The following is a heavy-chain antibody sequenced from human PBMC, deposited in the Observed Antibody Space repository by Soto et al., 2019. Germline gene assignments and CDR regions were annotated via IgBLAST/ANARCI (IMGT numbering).Heavy chain of an antibody. CDR2: VSTNNANT. V-gene: IGHV1-18*01. D-gene: IGHD2-2*01. CDR1: GYSFSAYG. Sequence: ASVKVSCKTSGYSFSAYGLAWLRQAPGQRPEWMGWVSTNNANTNYAQKFQGRVTMTTDTSTTTTYMELRSLRSDDTAVYYCARELNTESSTYYSFAYWGQGTLVTVSS. CDR3: ARELNTESSTYYSFAY. J-gene: IGHJ4*02.